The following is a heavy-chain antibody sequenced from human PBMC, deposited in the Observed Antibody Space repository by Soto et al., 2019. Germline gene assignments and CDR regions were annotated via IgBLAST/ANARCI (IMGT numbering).Heavy chain of an antibody. J-gene: IGHJ6*02. CDR3: ARGSMIVPLPHPLRYYYYGMDV. Sequence: SVKVSCKASGGTFSSYAISWVRQAPGQGLEWMGGIIPIFGTANYAQKFQGRVTITADESTSTAYMELSSLRSEDTAVYYCARGSMIVPLPHPLRYYYYGMDVWGQGTTVTVSS. CDR1: GGTFSSYA. CDR2: IIPIFGTA. D-gene: IGHD3-22*01. V-gene: IGHV1-69*13.